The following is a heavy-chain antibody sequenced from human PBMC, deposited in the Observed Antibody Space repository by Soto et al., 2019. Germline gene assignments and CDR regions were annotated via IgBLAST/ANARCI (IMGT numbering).Heavy chain of an antibody. J-gene: IGHJ4*02. CDR2: IIPIFGTA. CDR3: AREGDIVVVRAASYFDY. V-gene: IGHV1-69*06. Sequence: SVKVSCKASGGTFSSYAISWVRQAPGQGLEWMGGIIPIFGTANYAQKFQGRVTITADKSTSTAYMELSSLRSEDTAVYYCAREGDIVVVRAASYFDYWGQGTMVTVSS. CDR1: GGTFSSYA. D-gene: IGHD2-2*01.